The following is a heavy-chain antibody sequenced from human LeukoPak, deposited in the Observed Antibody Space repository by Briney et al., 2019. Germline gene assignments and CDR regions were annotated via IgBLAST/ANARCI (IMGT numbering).Heavy chain of an antibody. J-gene: IGHJ6*04. Sequence: PGGSLRLSCAASGFTLNSYWMTWVRQAPGKGLEWVANIKQTGSEKYFVDSVKGRFTISRDNAKNSLYLQMNSLRAEDTAVYYCAELGITMIGGVWGKGTTVTISS. CDR3: AELGITMIGGV. V-gene: IGHV3-7*01. D-gene: IGHD3-10*02. CDR1: GFTLNSYW. CDR2: IKQTGSEK.